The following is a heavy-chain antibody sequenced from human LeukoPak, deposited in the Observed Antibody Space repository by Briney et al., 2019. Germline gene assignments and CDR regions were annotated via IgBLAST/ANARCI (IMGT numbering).Heavy chain of an antibody. CDR1: GGSISSGLYS. CDR3: ARGWYSGGWTGFDP. CDR2: FYTSGST. D-gene: IGHD6-19*01. Sequence: LSLTCTVSGGSISSGLYSWTWIRPPAGKGLEWIGRFYTSGSTNSNPSLSSRVTISADASKNQFSLTLRSVTVADTAVYYGARGWYSGGWTGFDPWAQGTLVTVSS. J-gene: IGHJ5*02. V-gene: IGHV4-61*02.